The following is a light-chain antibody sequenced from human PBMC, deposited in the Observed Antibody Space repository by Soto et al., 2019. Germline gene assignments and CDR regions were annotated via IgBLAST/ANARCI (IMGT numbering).Light chain of an antibody. CDR2: ADN. J-gene: IGLJ1*01. CDR1: SSNVGPGDS. V-gene: IGLV1-40*01. CDR3: QSFDNGLLAYV. Sequence: QSVMTQPPSISGAPGQRVTISCTGASSNVGPGDSVHWYQHIPGTAPQLLILADNSRPSGVPGRFSACQSGTSASLAITGLQAEDEADYYCQSFDNGLLAYVFGTGTQLTVL.